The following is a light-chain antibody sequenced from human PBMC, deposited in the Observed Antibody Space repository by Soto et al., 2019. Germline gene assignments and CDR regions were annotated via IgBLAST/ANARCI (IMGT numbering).Light chain of an antibody. CDR2: GAS. CDR1: QSVSNN. Sequence: EIVLTQSPGTLSLSPGERATLSYRASQSVSNNYLAWYQQKPGQAPRLLIYGASNRATGIPARFSGSGSGTEFTLTISSLQSDDFATYYCQHYNSYSEAFGQGTKVDI. J-gene: IGKJ1*01. CDR3: QHYNSYSEA. V-gene: IGKV3-15*01.